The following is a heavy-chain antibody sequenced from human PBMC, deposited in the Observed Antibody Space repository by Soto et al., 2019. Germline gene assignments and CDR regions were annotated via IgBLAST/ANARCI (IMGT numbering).Heavy chain of an antibody. CDR3: AKWFGEHYYYYFYMDV. CDR2: LSYDGSNE. CDR1: GFTFSSYG. V-gene: IGHV3-33*05. Sequence: QVQLVESGGGVVQPGTSLRLSCAASGFTFSSYGLHWVRQAPGKGLEWVAVLSYDGSNEFYGDSVKGLFTISRDNSKNTLYLQMTSLRAEDTAVYYCAKWFGEHYYYYFYMDVWGKGTTVTVSS. J-gene: IGHJ6*03. D-gene: IGHD3-10*01.